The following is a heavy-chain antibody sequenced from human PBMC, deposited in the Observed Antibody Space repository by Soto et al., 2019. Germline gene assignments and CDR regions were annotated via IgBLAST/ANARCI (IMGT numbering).Heavy chain of an antibody. D-gene: IGHD6-19*01. CDR2: ISGSGGST. CDR3: AKGPDYSSGWEGYYYYGMDV. V-gene: IGHV3-23*01. CDR1: GFTFSSYA. Sequence: GGSLRLSCAASGFTFSSYAMSWVRQAPGKGLEWVSAISGSGGSTYYADSVKGRFTISRDNSKNTLYLQMNSLRAEDTAVYYCAKGPDYSSGWEGYYYYGMDVWGQGTTVTVSS. J-gene: IGHJ6*02.